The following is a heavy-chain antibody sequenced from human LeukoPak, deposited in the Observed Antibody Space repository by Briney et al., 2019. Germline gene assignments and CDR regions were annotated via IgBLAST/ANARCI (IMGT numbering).Heavy chain of an antibody. CDR2: IYHSGST. CDR3: ARDPAYYGSGSYRWFDP. D-gene: IGHD3-10*01. V-gene: IGHV4-4*02. CDR1: GGSISSSNW. J-gene: IGHJ5*02. Sequence: PSGTLSLTCAVSGGSISSSNWWSWVRQPPGKGLEWIGEIYHSGSTNYNPSLKSRVTISVDKSKNQFSLKLSSVTAADTAVYYCARDPAYYGSGSYRWFDPWSQGTLVTVSS.